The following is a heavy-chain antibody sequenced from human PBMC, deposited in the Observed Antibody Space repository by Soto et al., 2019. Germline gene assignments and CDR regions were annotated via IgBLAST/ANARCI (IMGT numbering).Heavy chain of an antibody. CDR3: ARGLRSDYYDSSVYDY. Sequence: SETLSLTCTVSGGSISSYYWSWIRQPPGKGLEWIGYIYNSGSTNYNPSLKSRVTISVDTSKNQFSLKLSSVTAADTAVYYCARGLRSDYYDSSVYDYWGQGTLVTVSS. J-gene: IGHJ4*02. D-gene: IGHD3-22*01. V-gene: IGHV4-59*12. CDR2: IYNSGST. CDR1: GGSISSYY.